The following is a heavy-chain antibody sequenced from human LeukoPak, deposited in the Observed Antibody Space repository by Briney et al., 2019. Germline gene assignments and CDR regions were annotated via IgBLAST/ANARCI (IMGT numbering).Heavy chain of an antibody. D-gene: IGHD3-3*01. J-gene: IGHJ2*01. Sequence: SQTLSLTCTVSGGSISSGSYYWCWIRQPAGKGLERIGRIYTSGSTNYNPSLKSRVTISVDTSKNQFSLKLSSVTAADTAVYYCAREGTIFGVVIIDFWYFDLWGRGTLVTVSS. CDR1: GGSISSGSYY. V-gene: IGHV4-61*02. CDR2: IYTSGST. CDR3: AREGTIFGVVIIDFWYFDL.